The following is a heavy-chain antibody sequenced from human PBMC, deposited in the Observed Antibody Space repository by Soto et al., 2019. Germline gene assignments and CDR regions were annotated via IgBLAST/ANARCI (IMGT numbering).Heavy chain of an antibody. J-gene: IGHJ4*02. D-gene: IGHD3-10*01. V-gene: IGHV1-3*05. CDR3: ARDRGLTMDS. CDR2: INPGNGNT. Sequence: QVQLVQSGAEEKKPGASVKVSCKASGYTFTSYAMHWVRQAPGERLEGMGWINPGNGNTKYSQKLQGRVTITSDTSASTAYMELSSLRSEDTAVYYCARDRGLTMDSWGQGTLVTVSS. CDR1: GYTFTSYA.